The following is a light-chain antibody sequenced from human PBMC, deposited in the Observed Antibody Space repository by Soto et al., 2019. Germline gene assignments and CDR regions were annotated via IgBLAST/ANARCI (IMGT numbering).Light chain of an antibody. CDR1: NSDLGSYIL. CDR2: EGT. Sequence: SALPQPASLSLAPGQWITLSCPGTNSDLGSYILVSWFQQHPGKVPKVMIYEGTKRPSGVSDRFSGSKSDNTASLTISGLQAEDEGDYYCCSYAGDYRFVFGTGTKVTV. V-gene: IGLV2-23*01. CDR3: CSYAGDYRFV. J-gene: IGLJ1*01.